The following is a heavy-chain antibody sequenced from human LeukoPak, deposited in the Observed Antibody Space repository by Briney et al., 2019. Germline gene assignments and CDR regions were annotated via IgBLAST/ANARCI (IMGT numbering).Heavy chain of an antibody. J-gene: IGHJ3*02. CDR2: ISGSGGST. D-gene: IGHD3-22*01. CDR1: GFSVISNY. Sequence: GGSLRLSCAASGFSVISNYMSWVRQAPGKGLEWVSAISGSGGSTYYADSVKGRFTISRDNSKNTLYLQMNSLRAEDTAVYYCAKDQGYYDSSGLDAFDIWGQGTMVTVSS. CDR3: AKDQGYYDSSGLDAFDI. V-gene: IGHV3-23*01.